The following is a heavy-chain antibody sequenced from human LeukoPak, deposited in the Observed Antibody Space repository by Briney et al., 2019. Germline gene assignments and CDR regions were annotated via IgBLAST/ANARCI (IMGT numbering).Heavy chain of an antibody. Sequence: ASVKVSCKASGYTFTSYGISWVRQAPGQGLEWMGWISAYNGNTNYAQKLQGRVTMTTDTSTSTAYMELRSLRSDDTAVYYCARVIVVVPAAMKAFDIWGQGTMVTVSS. J-gene: IGHJ3*02. D-gene: IGHD2-2*01. V-gene: IGHV1-18*01. CDR2: ISAYNGNT. CDR1: GYTFTSYG. CDR3: ARVIVVVPAAMKAFDI.